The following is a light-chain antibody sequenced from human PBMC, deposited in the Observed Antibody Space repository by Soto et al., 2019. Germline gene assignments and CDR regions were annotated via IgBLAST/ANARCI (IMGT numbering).Light chain of an antibody. J-gene: IGKJ1*01. CDR1: QSVSSSY. Sequence: EIVLTQSPGTLSLSPGERATLSCRASQSVSSSYLAWYQQKPGQAPRLLIYDASSRATGIPDSFSGSGSGPDFTLTISRLEPEEFAVYYCQQYGSSPQTFCQGTKEEIK. CDR3: QQYGSSPQT. CDR2: DAS. V-gene: IGKV3-20*01.